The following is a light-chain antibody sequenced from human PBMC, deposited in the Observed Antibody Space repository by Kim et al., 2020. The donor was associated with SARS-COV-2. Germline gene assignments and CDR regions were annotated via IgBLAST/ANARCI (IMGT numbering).Light chain of an antibody. CDR1: NIGSKN. CDR3: QVWDSSFYV. Sequence: SYELTQPLSVSVALGQTARITCGGNNIGSKNVHWYQKRPGQAPVLVIYRDSIRPSGIPERFSGSNSGNTATLTISRAQAGDEADYYCQVWDSSFYVFGTGTKVTVL. J-gene: IGLJ1*01. CDR2: RDS. V-gene: IGLV3-9*01.